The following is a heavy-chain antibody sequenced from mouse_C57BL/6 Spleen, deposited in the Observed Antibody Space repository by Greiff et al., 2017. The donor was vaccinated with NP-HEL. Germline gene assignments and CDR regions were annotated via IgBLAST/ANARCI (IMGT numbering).Heavy chain of an antibody. Sequence: DVMLVESGGGLVKPGGSLKLSCAASGFTFSDYGMHWVRQAPEKGLEWVAYISSGSSTIYYADTVKGRFTISRDNAKNTLFLQMTSLRSEDTAMYYCARPDYSYAMDYWGQGTSVTVSS. CDR3: ARPDYSYAMDY. CDR1: GFTFSDYG. J-gene: IGHJ4*01. V-gene: IGHV5-17*01. D-gene: IGHD1-1*01. CDR2: ISSGSSTI.